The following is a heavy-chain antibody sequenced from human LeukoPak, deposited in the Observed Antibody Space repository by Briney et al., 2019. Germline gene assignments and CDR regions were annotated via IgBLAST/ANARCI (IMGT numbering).Heavy chain of an antibody. CDR1: GFTFSAYA. V-gene: IGHV3-23*01. CDR2: ISGSGGST. D-gene: IGHD2-21*01. CDR3: AKGGLAERFDS. Sequence: GSLRLSSAASGFTFSAYAMSWVRQAPGKGLEWVSAISGSGGSTYYADSVKGRFTISRDNSKNTLDLQMNSLRAEDTAVYYCAKGGLAERFDSWGQGTLVTVSS. J-gene: IGHJ4*02.